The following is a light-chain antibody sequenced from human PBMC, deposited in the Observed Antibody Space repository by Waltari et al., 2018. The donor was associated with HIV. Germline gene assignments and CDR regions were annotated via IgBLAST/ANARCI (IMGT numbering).Light chain of an antibody. Sequence: QSVLTQPPSVSAAPGQKVTISCSGSRSNIGTHSVSWYQQLPGTAPKLLIYDNNKRPSGIPDRFSGSKSGTSATLGITGLQTGDEADYYCGTWDSSLSAVVFGGGTKLTVL. CDR1: RSNIGTHS. CDR3: GTWDSSLSAVV. J-gene: IGLJ2*01. CDR2: DNN. V-gene: IGLV1-51*01.